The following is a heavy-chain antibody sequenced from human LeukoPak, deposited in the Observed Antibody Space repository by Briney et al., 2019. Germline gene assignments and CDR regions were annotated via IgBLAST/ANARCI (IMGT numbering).Heavy chain of an antibody. CDR1: GYTYTSYG. V-gene: IGHV1-18*01. CDR3: ARDLSIRIDY. CDR2: IDAYSGNT. J-gene: IGHJ4*02. D-gene: IGHD1-14*01. Sequence: ASVKVSCKASGYTYTSYGISWVRQAPGQGLEWMGWIDAYSGNTNYAQNFLGRVTLTSDTSTTTAFMELRNLRYDDTAVYYCARDLSIRIDYWGQGTLVTVSS.